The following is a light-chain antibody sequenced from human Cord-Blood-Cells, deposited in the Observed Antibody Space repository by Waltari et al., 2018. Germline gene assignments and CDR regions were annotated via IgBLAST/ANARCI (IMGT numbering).Light chain of an antibody. CDR2: DAS. V-gene: IGKV1-33*01. J-gene: IGKJ5*01. CDR3: QQYDNLPIT. CDR1: QDISNY. Sequence: DIQMTQSPSSLYASVGESVTITCQASQDISNYLNWTQQKPGKAPKLLIYDASNLETGVPSRFSGSGSGTDFTFTISSLQPEDIATYYCQQYDNLPITFGQGTRLEIK.